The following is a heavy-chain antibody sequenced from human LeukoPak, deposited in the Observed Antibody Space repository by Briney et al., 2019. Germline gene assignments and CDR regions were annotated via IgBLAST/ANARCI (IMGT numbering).Heavy chain of an antibody. CDR1: GYTFTGYY. V-gene: IGHV1-69*05. Sequence: SVKVSCKASGYTFTGYYMHWVRQAPGQGLEWVGGIIPIFGTANYAQKFQGRVTITTDESTSTAYMELSSLRSEDTAVYHCARGSYYYDSSSYYYYYYYMDVWGNGTTVTVSS. J-gene: IGHJ6*03. CDR2: IIPIFGTA. CDR3: ARGSYYYDSSSYYYYYYYMDV. D-gene: IGHD3-22*01.